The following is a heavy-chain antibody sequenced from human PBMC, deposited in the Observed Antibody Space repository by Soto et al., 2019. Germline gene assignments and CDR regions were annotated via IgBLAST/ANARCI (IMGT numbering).Heavy chain of an antibody. CDR1: GFTISSHW. CDR2: INSDGSST. CDR3: VRNYSGTYGCFDP. D-gene: IGHD1-26*01. J-gene: IGHJ5*02. Sequence: EVQLVESGGGLVQPGGSLRLSCVASGFTISSHWMHWVRQAPGKGLVWVSRINSDGSSTSYADSVKGRFIISRDNAMYSLYLQMNILRAEDTAVYYCVRNYSGTYGCFDPWGQGTLVTVSS. V-gene: IGHV3-74*01.